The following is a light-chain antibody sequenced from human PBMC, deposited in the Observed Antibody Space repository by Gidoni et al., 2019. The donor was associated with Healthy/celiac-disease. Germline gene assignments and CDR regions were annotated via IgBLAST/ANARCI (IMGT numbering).Light chain of an antibody. V-gene: IGKV3-15*01. Sequence: DIVLTQSPATLSVSPGERATLSCRARQSVSSNLAWYQQKPGQAPRLLIDGASTRATGIPARFSGSESGTEFTLTISSQQSEDFAVYYCQQYNNWPPYTFGQGTKLEIK. CDR1: QSVSSN. J-gene: IGKJ2*01. CDR2: GAS. CDR3: QQYNNWPPYT.